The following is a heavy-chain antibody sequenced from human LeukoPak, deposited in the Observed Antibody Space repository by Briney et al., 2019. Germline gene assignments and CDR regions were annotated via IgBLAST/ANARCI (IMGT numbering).Heavy chain of an antibody. D-gene: IGHD5-24*01. CDR3: ARRHHNWDY. J-gene: IGHJ4*02. V-gene: IGHV4-59*10. Sequence: PSETLSLTCAVYGESLQSYYWSWIRQPAGKGLEWIGRIYTSGSTNYNPSLKSRVTISVDTSKNQFSLKLNSVTAADTAVYYCARRHHNWDYWGQGTLVTVSS. CDR1: GESLQSYY. CDR2: IYTSGST.